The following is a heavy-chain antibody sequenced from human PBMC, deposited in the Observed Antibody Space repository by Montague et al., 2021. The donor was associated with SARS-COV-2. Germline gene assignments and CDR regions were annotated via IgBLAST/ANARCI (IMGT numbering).Heavy chain of an antibody. CDR2: IYSGGST. CDR3: ARGYSSGWSYYFDY. V-gene: IGHV3-66*01. Sequence: SLRLSCAASGFTVSSNYMSWVRQVPGKGLEWVSVIYSGGSTYYADSVKGRFTISRDNSKNTLYLQMNSLRAEDTAVYYCARGYSSGWSYYFDYWGQGTLVTVSS. J-gene: IGHJ4*02. CDR1: GFTVSSNY. D-gene: IGHD6-19*01.